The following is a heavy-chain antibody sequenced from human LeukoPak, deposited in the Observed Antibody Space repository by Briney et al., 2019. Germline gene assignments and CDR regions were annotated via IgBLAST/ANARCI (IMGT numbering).Heavy chain of an antibody. J-gene: IGHJ6*02. CDR2: IIPIFGTP. D-gene: IGHD3-10*01. V-gene: IGHV1-69*13. CDR3: ARGSGTITMVRGVFYGMDV. Sequence: GASVKVSCKAPGGTFSSYGISWVRQAPGQGLEWMGGIIPIFGTPNYAQKFQGRVTITADESTSTAYMELSSLRSEDTAVYYCARGSGTITMVRGVFYGMDVWGQGTTVTVSS. CDR1: GGTFSSYG.